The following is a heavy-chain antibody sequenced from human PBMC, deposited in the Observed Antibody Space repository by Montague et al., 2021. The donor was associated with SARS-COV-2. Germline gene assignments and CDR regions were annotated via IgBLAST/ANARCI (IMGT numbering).Heavy chain of an antibody. Sequence: SETLSLTCTVSGGSVSTYYRSWLRQPPGKGLEWIGFLYFGGSATTYNPSLKSRVTISIDTSKNQFSLNLSSVTAADTAVYFCARDQGLRGWFDPWGQGTLVAVSS. CDR2: LYFGGSAT. CDR3: ARDQGLRGWFDP. V-gene: IGHV4-59*02. CDR1: GGSVSTYY. J-gene: IGHJ5*02.